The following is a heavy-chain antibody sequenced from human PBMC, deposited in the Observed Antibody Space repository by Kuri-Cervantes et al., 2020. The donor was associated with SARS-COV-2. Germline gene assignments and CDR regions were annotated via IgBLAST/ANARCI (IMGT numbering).Heavy chain of an antibody. V-gene: IGHV6-1*01. Sequence: LRLSCAISGDSVSSNSAAWNWIRQSPSRGLEWLGRTYYRSKWYNDYAVSVKSRITINPDTSKNQFSLKLSSVTAADTAVYYCARDSHTRRGFDYWGQGTLVTVSS. CDR1: GDSVSSNSAA. D-gene: IGHD2-15*01. CDR3: ARDSHTRRGFDY. CDR2: TYYRSKWYN. J-gene: IGHJ4*02.